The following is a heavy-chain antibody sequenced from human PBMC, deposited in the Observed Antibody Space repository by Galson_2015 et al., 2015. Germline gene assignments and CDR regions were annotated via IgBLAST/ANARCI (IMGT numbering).Heavy chain of an antibody. CDR1: GASLSSYY. CDR3: ARRRDYFDY. Sequence: SGTPFLTRPVSGASLSSYYLSWGRQPPGEGLGWIGYIYHSGTTNYNPSLKSRVTISVDTSKNQFSLKLSSVTAADTAVYYCARRRDYFDYWGQGTLVTVSS. CDR2: IYHSGTT. J-gene: IGHJ4*02. V-gene: IGHV4-59*01.